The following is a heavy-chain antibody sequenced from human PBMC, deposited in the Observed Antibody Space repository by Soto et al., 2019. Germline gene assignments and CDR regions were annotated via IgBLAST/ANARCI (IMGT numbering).Heavy chain of an antibody. D-gene: IGHD4-17*01. CDR1: GFTFSNYN. CDR2: ITTSSIYK. CDR3: ARKGYGDYGPMGV. V-gene: IGHV3-21*01. Sequence: EVQVVESGGGLVKPGGSLRLSCAASGFTFSNYNMNWVRQAPGKGLEWVSYITTSSIYKYYADSVKGRFTISRDNAENSLYLQMNSLRAEDTAVYYCARKGYGDYGPMGVWGQGTTVTVSS. J-gene: IGHJ6*02.